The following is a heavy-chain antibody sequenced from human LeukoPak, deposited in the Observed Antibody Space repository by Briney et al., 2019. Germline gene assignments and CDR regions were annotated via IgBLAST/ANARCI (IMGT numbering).Heavy chain of an antibody. V-gene: IGHV3-21*01. CDR1: GFIVSSNH. Sequence: GGSLRLSCVVSGFIVSSNHISWVRQAPGKGLEWVSSISSSSNYIYYADSVKGRFTISRDNAKNSLYLQMNSLRAEDTDVYYCARDVGASAPDAFDIWGQGTMVTVSS. D-gene: IGHD1-26*01. J-gene: IGHJ3*02. CDR3: ARDVGASAPDAFDI. CDR2: ISSSSNYI.